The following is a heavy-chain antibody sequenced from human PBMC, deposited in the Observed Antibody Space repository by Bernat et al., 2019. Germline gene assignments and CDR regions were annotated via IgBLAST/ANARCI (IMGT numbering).Heavy chain of an antibody. J-gene: IGHJ3*02. V-gene: IGHV3-30*03. CDR3: AREFPPPTSYGFWSGYYRKAFDI. CDR1: GFTFSSYG. Sequence: QVQLVESGGGVVQPGRSLRLSCAASGFTFSSYGMHWVRQAPGKGLEWVAVISYDGSNKHYADSVKGRFTISRDNSKKTLYMEMNSLRAEDTAVYYCAREFPPPTSYGFWSGYYRKAFDIWGQGTMVTVSS. D-gene: IGHD3-3*01. CDR2: ISYDGSNK.